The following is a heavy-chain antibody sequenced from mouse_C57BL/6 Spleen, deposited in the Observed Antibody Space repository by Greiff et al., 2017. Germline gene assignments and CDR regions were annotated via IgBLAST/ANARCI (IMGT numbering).Heavy chain of an antibody. D-gene: IGHD1-1*01. Sequence: QVQLQQPGAELVRPGSSVKLSCKASGYTFTSYWMDWVKQRPGQGLEWIGNIYPSDSETHYNQKFKDQATLTVDKSSSTAYMQLSSLTSEDSAVYYCASHASSSGPDAMDYWGQGTSVTVSS. V-gene: IGHV1-61*01. CDR2: IYPSDSET. J-gene: IGHJ4*01. CDR3: ASHASSSGPDAMDY. CDR1: GYTFTSYW.